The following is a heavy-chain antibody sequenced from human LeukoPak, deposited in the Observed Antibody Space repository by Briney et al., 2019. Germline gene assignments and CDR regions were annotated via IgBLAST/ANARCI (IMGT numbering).Heavy chain of an antibody. J-gene: IGHJ4*02. D-gene: IGHD2-2*01. CDR2: IYYSGST. CDR1: GGSISSYY. CDR3: ARERWGVVLAAASIDS. Sequence: SETLSLTCTVSGGSISSYYWSWIRQPPGKGLEWIGYIYYSGSTNYNPSLKSRVTISVDTSKNQFSLKLSSVTAADTAVYYCARERWGVVLAAASIDSWGQGTLVTVSS. V-gene: IGHV4-59*01.